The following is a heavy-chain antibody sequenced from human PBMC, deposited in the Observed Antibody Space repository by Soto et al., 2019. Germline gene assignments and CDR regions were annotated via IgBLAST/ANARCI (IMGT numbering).Heavy chain of an antibody. CDR1: GFTFSSYS. D-gene: IGHD1-7*01. CDR3: AREANYGTSYGMDV. J-gene: IGHJ6*02. Sequence: GGSLSLSCAASGFTFSSYSMNWVRQAPGKGLEWVSSISSSSYIYYADSVKGRFTISRDNAKNSLYLQMNSLRAEDTAVYYCAREANYGTSYGMDVWGQGTTVTVYS. V-gene: IGHV3-21*01. CDR2: ISSSSYI.